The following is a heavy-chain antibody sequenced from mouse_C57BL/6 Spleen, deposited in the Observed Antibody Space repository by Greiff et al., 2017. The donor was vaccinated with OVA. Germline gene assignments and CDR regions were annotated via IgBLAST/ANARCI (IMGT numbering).Heavy chain of an antibody. CDR2: ISYDGSN. CDR3: ARGPNGDYYAMDY. Sequence: EVQLQQSGPGLVKPSQSLSLTCSVTGYSIPSGYYWNWIRQFPGNKLEWMGYISYDGSNNYNPSLKNRISITRDTSKNQFFLKLNSVTTEDTATYYCARGPNGDYYAMDYWGQGTSVTVSS. J-gene: IGHJ4*01. CDR1: GYSIPSGYY. V-gene: IGHV3-6*01. D-gene: IGHD4-1*01.